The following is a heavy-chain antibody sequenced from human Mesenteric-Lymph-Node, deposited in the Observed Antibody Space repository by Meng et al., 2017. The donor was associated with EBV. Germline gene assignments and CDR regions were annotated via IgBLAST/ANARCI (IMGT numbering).Heavy chain of an antibody. D-gene: IGHD3-16*01. V-gene: IGHV1-3*01. CDR2: NNAANGKT. J-gene: IGHJ5*02. CDR3: ARDLGPQVFDP. CDR1: GYTYNTYA. Sequence: QVQLVQAGAGVMKPGAAVKCSCKDSGYTYNTYAMHWVRQAPGQRREWMGWNNAANGKTKYSQKFQGRFTVTSDTSASTVYMDLSRLKSEDTDVYYCARDLGPQVFDPWGQGTLVTVSS.